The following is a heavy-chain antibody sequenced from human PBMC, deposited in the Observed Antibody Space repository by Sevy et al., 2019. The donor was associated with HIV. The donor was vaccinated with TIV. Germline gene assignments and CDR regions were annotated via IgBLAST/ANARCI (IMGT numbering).Heavy chain of an antibody. CDR3: AKRRNGDFDY. Sequence: GGSLRLSCAASGFTFSSHGMHWVRQAPGKGLEWVSGLSGYSDITRYADSVKGRFTVSRDNSRNTLYLQMNSLKAEDTAVDYCAKRRNGDFDYWGQGTLVTVSS. D-gene: IGHD2-8*01. J-gene: IGHJ4*02. CDR1: GFTFSSHG. V-gene: IGHV3-23*01. CDR2: LSGYSDIT.